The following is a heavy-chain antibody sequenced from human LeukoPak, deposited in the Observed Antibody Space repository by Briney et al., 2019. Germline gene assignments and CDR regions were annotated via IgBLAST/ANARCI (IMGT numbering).Heavy chain of an antibody. CDR3: ARGARALMNTLDY. CDR1: GFTFSEYY. J-gene: IGHJ4*02. CDR2: ISSGSSYI. V-gene: IGHV3-11*06. D-gene: IGHD3-16*01. Sequence: GGSLRLSCAASGFTFSEYYMSWIRQAPGKGLEWVSLISSGSSYINHTDSVKGRFSISRDNTKNSVDLQMISLTAEDTAVYYCARGARALMNTLDYWGQGTLVTVSS.